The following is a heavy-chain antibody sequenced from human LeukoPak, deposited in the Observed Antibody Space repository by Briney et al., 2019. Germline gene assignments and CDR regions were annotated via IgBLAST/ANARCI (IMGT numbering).Heavy chain of an antibody. D-gene: IGHD5-12*01. V-gene: IGHV4-30-2*01. J-gene: IGHJ4*02. CDR3: ARGRSSRYDSCYFDY. CDR2: IYHSGST. CDR1: GGSISSGGYS. Sequence: SQTLSLTCAVSGGSISSGGYSWSWIRQPPGKGLEWIGYIYHSGSTYYNPSLKSRVTISVDRSKNQFSLKLSSVTAADTAVYYCARGRSSRYDSCYFDYWGQGTLVTVSS.